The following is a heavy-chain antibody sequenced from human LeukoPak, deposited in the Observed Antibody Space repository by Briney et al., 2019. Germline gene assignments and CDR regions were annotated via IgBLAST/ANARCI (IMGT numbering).Heavy chain of an antibody. D-gene: IGHD2/OR15-2a*01. Sequence: GGSLRLSCAASGFSVSSSYMSWVRQAPGKGLEWVSVIYSGGSTYYADSVKGRFTISRDNSKNTLYLQVNSLRAEETAVYYCAKAFVPYYYGMDVWGHGTTVTVS. CDR2: IYSGGST. CDR1: GFSVSSSY. V-gene: IGHV3-53*01. J-gene: IGHJ6*02. CDR3: AKAFVPYYYGMDV.